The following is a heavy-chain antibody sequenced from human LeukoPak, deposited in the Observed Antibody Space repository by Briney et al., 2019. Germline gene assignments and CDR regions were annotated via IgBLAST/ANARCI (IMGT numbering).Heavy chain of an antibody. CDR1: GGTFSSYA. CDR2: IIPIFGTA. J-gene: IGHJ5*02. D-gene: IGHD3-16*01. Sequence: ASVKVSCKASGGTFSSYAISWVRQAPGQGLEWMGGIIPIFGTANYAQKFQGRVTITTDESTSTAYMELSSLRSEDTAVYYCARDGGYRTPYNWFDPWGQGTLVTVSS. CDR3: ARDGGYRTPYNWFDP. V-gene: IGHV1-69*05.